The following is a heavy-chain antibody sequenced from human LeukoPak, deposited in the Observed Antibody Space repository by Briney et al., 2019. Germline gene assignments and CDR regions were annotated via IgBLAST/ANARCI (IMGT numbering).Heavy chain of an antibody. Sequence: GGSLRLSCAASGNYWMHWVRQAPGKGLEWVSGISWNSGSIEYADSVKGRFTISRDNAKNSLYLQMNGLRAEDTALYYCAKDDSYGGNSNFDYWGQGTLVTVSS. V-gene: IGHV3-9*01. CDR1: GNYW. CDR2: ISWNSGSI. D-gene: IGHD4-23*01. CDR3: AKDDSYGGNSNFDY. J-gene: IGHJ4*02.